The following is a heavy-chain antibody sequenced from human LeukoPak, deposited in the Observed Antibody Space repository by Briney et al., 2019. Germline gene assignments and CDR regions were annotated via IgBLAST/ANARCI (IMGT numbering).Heavy chain of an antibody. CDR2: IKQDGSEK. CDR3: AREDRNSQGYMDV. D-gene: IGHD1-7*01. J-gene: IGHJ6*03. Sequence: GGSLRLSCAASGFTFSSYWMSWVRQAPGKGLEWVANIKQDGSEKYYVDSVKGRFTISRDNAKNSLYPQLNSLRVEDMALYYCAREDRNSQGYMDVWGKGTTVTVSS. CDR1: GFTFSSYW. V-gene: IGHV3-7*03.